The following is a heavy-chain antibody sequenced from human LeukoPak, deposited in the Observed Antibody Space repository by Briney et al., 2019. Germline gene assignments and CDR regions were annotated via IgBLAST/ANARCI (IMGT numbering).Heavy chain of an antibody. CDR1: GGSISSSSYY. J-gene: IGHJ5*02. Sequence: SETLSLTCTVSGGSISSSSYYWGWIRQPPGKGLEWIGSIYYSGSTYYNPSLKSRVTISVDTSKNQFSLKLSSVTAADTAVYYCARGGKYQLLKTRRRNWFDPWGQGTLVTVSS. CDR3: ARGGKYQLLKTRRRNWFDP. CDR2: IYYSGST. V-gene: IGHV4-39*01. D-gene: IGHD2-2*01.